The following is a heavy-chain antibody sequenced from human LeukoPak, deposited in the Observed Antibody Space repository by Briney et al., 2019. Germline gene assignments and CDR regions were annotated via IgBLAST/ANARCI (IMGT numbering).Heavy chain of an antibody. D-gene: IGHD2-2*02. Sequence: GGSLRLSCAASGFTFSSYAMHWVRQAPGKGLEWVAVISYDGSNKYYADSVKGRFTISRDNSKNTLYLQMNSLRAEDTAVYYCAGDREEYCSSTSCYTNYYYYMDVWGKGTTVTVSS. V-gene: IGHV3-30-3*01. CDR2: ISYDGSNK. J-gene: IGHJ6*03. CDR3: AGDREEYCSSTSCYTNYYYYMDV. CDR1: GFTFSSYA.